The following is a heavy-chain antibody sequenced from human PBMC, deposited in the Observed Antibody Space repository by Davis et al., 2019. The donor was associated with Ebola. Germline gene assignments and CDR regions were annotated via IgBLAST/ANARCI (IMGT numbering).Heavy chain of an antibody. D-gene: IGHD1-26*01. CDR2: INSDGSST. Sequence: PSETLSLTCAASGFTFSSYWMHWVRHAPGKGLVWVSRINSDGSSTSYADSVKGRFTISRDNAKNTLYLQMNSLRAEDTAVYYCARVRSGSYWRYFDYWGQGTLVTVSS. CDR3: ARVRSGSYWRYFDY. V-gene: IGHV3-74*01. J-gene: IGHJ4*02. CDR1: GFTFSSYW.